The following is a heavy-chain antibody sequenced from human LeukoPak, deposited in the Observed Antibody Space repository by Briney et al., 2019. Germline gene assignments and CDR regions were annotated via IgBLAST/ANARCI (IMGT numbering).Heavy chain of an antibody. V-gene: IGHV4-4*09. J-gene: IGHJ5*02. CDR3: ARHGSVRSPLGP. D-gene: IGHD3-10*01. Sequence: SETLSLICTVSGGSISSYYWSWIRQPPGKGLEWIGYIYATGGTNYNPSLKSRATISVDTSKNQFSLNLRSVTAADTAVYYCARHGSVRSPLGPWGQGTLVTVSS. CDR2: IYATGGT. CDR1: GGSISSYY.